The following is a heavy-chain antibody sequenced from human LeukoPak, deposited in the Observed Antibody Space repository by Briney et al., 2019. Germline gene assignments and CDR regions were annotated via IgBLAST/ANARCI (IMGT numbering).Heavy chain of an antibody. CDR2: IYYRGST. D-gene: IGHD2-8*01. J-gene: IGHJ4*02. CDR3: ARRPYCSNGICYKRPFDY. Sequence: SETLSLTCTVSGGSISSSNYYWDWIRQPPGKGLEWIGSIYYRGSTYYNPSLRSRVTISVDTSKNQFSLKLSSVTAADTAVYYCARRPYCSNGICYKRPFDYGGQGTRVTVSS. CDR1: GGSISSSNYY. V-gene: IGHV4-39*07.